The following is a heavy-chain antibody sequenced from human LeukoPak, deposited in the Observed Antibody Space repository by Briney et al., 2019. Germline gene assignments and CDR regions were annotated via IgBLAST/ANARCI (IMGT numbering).Heavy chain of an antibody. D-gene: IGHD6-19*01. CDR3: ARGWQRLVRLSAFDI. Sequence: GGSLRLSCAASGFTFSSYAMSWVRQAPGKGLEWVSGISGSGGSSGGSTYYADSVKGRFTISRDNSKNTLYLQMNSLRVEDTAVYYCARGWQRLVRLSAFDIWGQGTMVTVSS. CDR2: ISGSGGSSGGST. CDR1: GFTFSSYA. J-gene: IGHJ3*02. V-gene: IGHV3-23*01.